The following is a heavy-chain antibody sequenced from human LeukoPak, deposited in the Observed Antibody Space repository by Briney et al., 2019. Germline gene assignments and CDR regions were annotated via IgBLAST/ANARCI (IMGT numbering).Heavy chain of an antibody. Sequence: GGSLRLSCAVSGFPFTNYWMSWVRQAPGKGLEWVANIKENGSVMYYVDSLKGRFTISRDSAQNSLYLQMNSLRVEDTAVYFCARDLWGSYSTGSYLDYWGQGALVTVSS. CDR2: IKENGSVM. V-gene: IGHV3-7*01. D-gene: IGHD6-19*01. J-gene: IGHJ4*02. CDR1: GFPFTNYW. CDR3: ARDLWGSYSTGSYLDY.